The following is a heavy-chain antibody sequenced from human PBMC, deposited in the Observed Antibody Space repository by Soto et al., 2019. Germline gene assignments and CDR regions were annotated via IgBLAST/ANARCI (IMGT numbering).Heavy chain of an antibody. D-gene: IGHD5-12*01. CDR1: GGSISSSSSY. J-gene: IGHJ4*02. CDR3: ARRGGATIMDY. V-gene: IGHV4-39*01. CDR2: VYYSGYT. Sequence: QLQLQESGPGLVKPSETLSLTCTVSGGSISSSSSYWDWIRQPPGTGLEWIGSVYYSGYTHYNPSLKSRVTISVDTSKNQFSLKLSSVTTADTAVYYCARRGGATIMDYWGQGTLVTVSS.